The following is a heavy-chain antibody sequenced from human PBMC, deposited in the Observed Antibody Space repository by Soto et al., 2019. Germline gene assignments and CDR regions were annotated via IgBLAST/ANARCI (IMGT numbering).Heavy chain of an antibody. CDR3: VRNLASGGTYYIDY. D-gene: IGHD1-26*01. Sequence: EVQLVESGGGLVEPGGSLRLSCAASGFIFSDHYMDWVRQAPGKGLEWIGRVRDKANGYTTEYAASVRGRFTVSRDDSKNSLDLQTNSLQIEDTAMYYCVRNLASGGTYYIDYWGQGTLVTVSS. V-gene: IGHV3-72*01. CDR2: VRDKANGYTT. J-gene: IGHJ4*02. CDR1: GFIFSDHY.